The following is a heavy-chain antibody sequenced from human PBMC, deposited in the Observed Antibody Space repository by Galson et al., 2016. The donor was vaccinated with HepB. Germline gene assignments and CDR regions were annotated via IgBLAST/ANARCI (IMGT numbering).Heavy chain of an antibody. D-gene: IGHD3-22*01. CDR1: GFTFSSYS. V-gene: IGHV3-21*01. J-gene: IGHJ4*02. CDR2: ISSGSSYI. CDR3: ASDASSTGYFGGTTDDY. Sequence: SLRLSCAASGFTFSSYSMNWVRQAPGKGLEWVSSISSGSSYIFYADSVKGRFTISSDNAKNSLYLQMNSLRAEDTAVYYCASDASSTGYFGGTTDDYWGQGTLVTVSS.